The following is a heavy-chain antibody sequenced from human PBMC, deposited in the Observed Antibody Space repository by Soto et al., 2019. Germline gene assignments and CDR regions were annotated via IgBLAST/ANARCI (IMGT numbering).Heavy chain of an antibody. J-gene: IGHJ4*02. CDR3: ARDWFGELF. CDR1: GGSISSGGYY. V-gene: IGHV4-31*01. CDR2: IYYSGST. D-gene: IGHD3-10*01. Sequence: QVQLQESGPGLVKPSQTLSLTCTVSGGSISSGGYYWSWIRQHPGKGLEWIGYIYYSGSTYYNPSLXXPXTXLVDTSKNQFSMKLSSVTAADTAVYYCARDWFGELFWGQGTLVTVSS.